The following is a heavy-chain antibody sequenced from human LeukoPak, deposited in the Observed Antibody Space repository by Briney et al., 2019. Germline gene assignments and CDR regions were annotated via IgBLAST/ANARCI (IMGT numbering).Heavy chain of an antibody. J-gene: IGHJ4*02. CDR2: INHSGST. CDR3: ARGRGSSSWYAY. Sequence: SETLSLTCAVYGGSFSGYYWSWIRQPPGKGLEWIGEINHSGSTNYNPSLKSRVTISVDTSKNQFSLKLSSVPAADTAVYYCARGRGSSSWYAYWGQGTLVTVSS. V-gene: IGHV4-34*01. CDR1: GGSFSGYY. D-gene: IGHD6-13*01.